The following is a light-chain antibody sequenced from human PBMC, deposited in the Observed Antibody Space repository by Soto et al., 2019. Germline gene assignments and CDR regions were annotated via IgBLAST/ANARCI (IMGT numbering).Light chain of an antibody. CDR2: EGS. J-gene: IGLJ3*02. V-gene: IGLV2-23*01. CDR1: SSDVGSYNL. Sequence: QSALTQPASVSGSPGQSMTISCTGTSSDVGSYNLVSWYQQHPGKAPKLMIYEGSKRPSGVSNRFSGSKSGTTASLTMSGLXAXXXADYYCCSYAGSSTLVFGGGTKVTV. CDR3: CSYAGSSTLV.